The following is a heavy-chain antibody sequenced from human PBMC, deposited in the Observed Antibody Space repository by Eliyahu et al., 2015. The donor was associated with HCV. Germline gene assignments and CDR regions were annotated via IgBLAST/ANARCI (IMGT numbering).Heavy chain of an antibody. Sequence: QVQLVQSGAEVKKPGASVKVSCKASGYTFXSYYLHWGRQAPGQGXEWMGIVNPSGGSTEYAQKFQGRVTMTRDTSTSTVYMELSSLRSDDTAIYYCAKDAAGKGGTNFDYWGQGSLVTVSS. D-gene: IGHD6-13*01. CDR1: GYTFXSYY. V-gene: IGHV1-46*01. CDR3: AKDAAGKGGTNFDY. J-gene: IGHJ4*02. CDR2: VNPSGGST.